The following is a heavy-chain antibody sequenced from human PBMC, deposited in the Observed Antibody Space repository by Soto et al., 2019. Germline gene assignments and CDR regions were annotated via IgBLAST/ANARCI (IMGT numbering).Heavy chain of an antibody. D-gene: IGHD2-2*01. CDR2: VNPGRGTA. CDR1: GYAFTNYN. J-gene: IGHJ4*02. CDR3: AKPASPGKTFFDY. Sequence: ASVKVSCKASGYAFTNYNIHWVRQAPGQGLQWMGEVNPGRGTAGYAETFQGRVTMTRNASTRTVYMVLTRLTPEDTAIYYCAKPASPGKTFFDYWGQGSLVTVSS. V-gene: IGHV1-46*01.